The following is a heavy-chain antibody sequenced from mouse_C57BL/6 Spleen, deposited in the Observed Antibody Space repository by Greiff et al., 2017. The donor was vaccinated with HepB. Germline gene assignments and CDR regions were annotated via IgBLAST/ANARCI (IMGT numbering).Heavy chain of an antibody. Sequence: VESGGGLVQPGGSLKLSCAASGFTFSDYYMYWVRQTPEKRLEWVAYISNGGGSTYYPDTVKGRFTISRDNAKNTLYLQMSRLKSEDTAMYYCARDYYGSSSFAYWGQGTLVTVSA. CDR2: ISNGGGST. CDR3: ARDYYGSSSFAY. V-gene: IGHV5-12*01. D-gene: IGHD1-1*01. CDR1: GFTFSDYY. J-gene: IGHJ3*01.